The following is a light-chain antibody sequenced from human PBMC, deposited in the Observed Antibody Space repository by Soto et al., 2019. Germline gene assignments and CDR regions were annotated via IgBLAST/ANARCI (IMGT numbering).Light chain of an antibody. CDR3: QQYGSLPWT. CDR2: DAS. V-gene: IGKV3-20*01. J-gene: IGKJ1*01. CDR1: QSVSSSY. Sequence: EIVLTQSPGTLSLSPGERVTLSCRASQSVSSSYLAWYQQKPGQAPRLLIFDASTRATGIPERFSGSGSGTDFSLIISSLEHEDFAVYHCQQYGSLPWTFGQGTKVEIK.